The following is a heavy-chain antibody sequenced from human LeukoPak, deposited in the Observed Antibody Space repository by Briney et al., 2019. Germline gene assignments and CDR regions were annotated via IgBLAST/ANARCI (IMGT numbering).Heavy chain of an antibody. CDR2: INHCGST. CDR3: AREGDSSVYYDY. V-gene: IGHV4-34*01. D-gene: IGHD3-22*01. Sequence: SETLSLTCAAYGGSFSGYYWSWIRQPPGKGLEWIGKINHCGSTNYNPSLKSRVTISVDTSKNQFSLKLSSVTAADTAVYYCAREGDSSVYYDYWGQGTLVTVSS. J-gene: IGHJ4*02. CDR1: GGSFSGYY.